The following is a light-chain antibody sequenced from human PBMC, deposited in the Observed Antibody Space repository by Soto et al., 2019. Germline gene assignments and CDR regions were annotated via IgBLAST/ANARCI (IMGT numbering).Light chain of an antibody. V-gene: IGKV3-20*01. CDR2: GAS. CDR3: QQYGSSVAT. CDR1: QSVSSSY. J-gene: IGKJ2*01. Sequence: EIVMTQSPATLSLSPGERATLSCRASQSVSSSYLAWYQQKPGQAPRLLIYGASSRATGIPDRFSGSGSGTDFTLTISRLEPEDFAVYYCQQYGSSVATFGQGTKLEIK.